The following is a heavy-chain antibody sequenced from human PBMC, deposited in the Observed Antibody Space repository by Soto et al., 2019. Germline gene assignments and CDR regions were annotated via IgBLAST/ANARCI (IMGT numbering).Heavy chain of an antibody. D-gene: IGHD2-2*01. Sequence: PGASLKISCKGSGYSFTSYWIGWVRQMHGKGLEWMGIIYPGDSDTRYSPSFQGQVTISADESISTAYLQWSSLKASDTAMYYCASVLGYCSSTSCSGLTRDYRGYYFYGMVVLGQGTTVTVSS. V-gene: IGHV5-51*01. CDR3: ASVLGYCSSTSCSGLTRDYRGYYFYGMVV. CDR1: GYSFTSYW. CDR2: IYPGDSDT. J-gene: IGHJ6*02.